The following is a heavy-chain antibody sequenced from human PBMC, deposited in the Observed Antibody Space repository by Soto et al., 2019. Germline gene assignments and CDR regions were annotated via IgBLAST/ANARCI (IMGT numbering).Heavy chain of an antibody. CDR3: SNRGGSSGPEYYFDY. Sequence: EVQLLESGGGLAQPGGSLRLSCAASGFTFSSYGMSWVRQAPGKGLEWVSSIGRGGDTYYGDSAKGRFTISRDNSKNTLYLQMTSLRAEDTAVYYCSNRGGSSGPEYYFDYWGQGTLVTVSS. V-gene: IGHV3-23*01. D-gene: IGHD3-22*01. CDR1: GFTFSSYG. CDR2: IGRGGDT. J-gene: IGHJ4*02.